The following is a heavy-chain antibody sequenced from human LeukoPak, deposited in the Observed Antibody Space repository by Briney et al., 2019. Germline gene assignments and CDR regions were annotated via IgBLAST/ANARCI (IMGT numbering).Heavy chain of an antibody. CDR1: GFTFSSSW. D-gene: IGHD3-22*01. V-gene: IGHV3-7*01. CDR3: ARDRALYDSRRGYYYTEDDY. CDR2: INQDGSEK. Sequence: GGSLRLSCAASGFTFSSSWMSWVRQTPGKGLEWVANINQDGSEKYSVDSVKGRFTISRDNAKSSLYLQMNSLGADDTTVYYCARDRALYDSRRGYYYTEDDYWGQGTLVTVSS. J-gene: IGHJ4*02.